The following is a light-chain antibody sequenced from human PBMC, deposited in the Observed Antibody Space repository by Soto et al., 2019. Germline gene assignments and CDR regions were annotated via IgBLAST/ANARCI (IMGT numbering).Light chain of an antibody. CDR1: SSDVGGYNY. CDR2: DVS. V-gene: IGLV2-14*01. CDR3: SSYTSSSTVV. J-gene: IGLJ2*01. Sequence: QSALTQPASVSGSPGQSITISCTGTSSDVGGYNYVSWYQQHPRKAPKLMIYDVSNRPSGVSNRFSGSKSGNTASLTISGLQAEDEADYYCSSYTSSSTVVFGGGTKLTV.